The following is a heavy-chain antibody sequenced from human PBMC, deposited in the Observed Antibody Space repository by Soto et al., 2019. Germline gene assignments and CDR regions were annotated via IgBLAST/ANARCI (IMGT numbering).Heavy chain of an antibody. CDR3: ARSMDSGSYLDAFDI. CDR2: IIPIFGTA. CDR1: GGTFSSYA. Sequence: SVKVSCKASGGTFSSYAISWVRRAPGQGLEWMGGIIPIFGTANYAQKFQGRVTITADESTSTAYMELSSLRSEDTAVYYCARSMDSGSYLDAFDIWGQGTMVTVSS. D-gene: IGHD1-26*01. J-gene: IGHJ3*02. V-gene: IGHV1-69*13.